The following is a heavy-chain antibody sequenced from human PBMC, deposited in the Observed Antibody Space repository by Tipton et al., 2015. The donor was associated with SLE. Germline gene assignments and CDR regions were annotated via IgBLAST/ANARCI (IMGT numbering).Heavy chain of an antibody. CDR1: GGSISSGSYY. J-gene: IGHJ4*01. Sequence: LRLSCTVSGGSISSGSYYWSWIRQPAGKGLEWIGRIYTSGSTNYNPSLKSRDTISVDTSKNQFSLKLSSVTAASTAVYYCARLRVIPYGFGYLGPGTLV. V-gene: IGHV4-61*02. D-gene: IGHD4-23*01. CDR2: IYTSGST. CDR3: ARLRVIPYGFGY.